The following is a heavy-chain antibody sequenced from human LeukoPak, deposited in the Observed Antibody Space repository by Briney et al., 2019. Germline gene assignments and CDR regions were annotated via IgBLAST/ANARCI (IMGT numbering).Heavy chain of an antibody. Sequence: PSETLCLTCTVSGGSISTYYWSWIRQPPGKGLEWIGYIYYSGSHNYNPSLKSRVTISVDTSENQFSLTLTSVTAADTAIYYCARMTIRAYCSGDDCYEHAFDAWGQGAPVTVSS. J-gene: IGHJ3*01. D-gene: IGHD2-21*02. V-gene: IGHV4-59*08. CDR3: ARMTIRAYCSGDDCYEHAFDA. CDR2: IYYSGSH. CDR1: GGSISTYY.